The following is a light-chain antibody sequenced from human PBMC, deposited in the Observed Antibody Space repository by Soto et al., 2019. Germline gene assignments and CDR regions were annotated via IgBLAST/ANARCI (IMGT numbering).Light chain of an antibody. CDR1: QSVRDN. CDR2: GAS. Sequence: ETVLTQSPATLSVSPGERATLSCRASQSVRDNLAWYEQKPGQAPRLLIYGASTRAPGIPDRFSGSGFGTEFTLTIRSLQSEDFAVYYCQQHKDWPPSTFGQGTKLEIK. J-gene: IGKJ2*01. CDR3: QQHKDWPPST. V-gene: IGKV3-15*01.